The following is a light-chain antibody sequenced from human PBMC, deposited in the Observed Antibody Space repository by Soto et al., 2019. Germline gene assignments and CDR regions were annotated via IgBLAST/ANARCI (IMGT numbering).Light chain of an antibody. CDR1: QSVSDN. J-gene: IGKJ1*01. CDR2: SAS. CDR3: QQYNFWPRS. V-gene: IGKV3-15*01. Sequence: EIVMTQSPATLSVSAGDRATLSCRASQSVSDNLAWYQQKPGQAPRLLIYSASIRATGVPARLSGSGYGTEFTLTISNLQSDDFAVSYCQQYNFWPRSFGQGTKVEIK.